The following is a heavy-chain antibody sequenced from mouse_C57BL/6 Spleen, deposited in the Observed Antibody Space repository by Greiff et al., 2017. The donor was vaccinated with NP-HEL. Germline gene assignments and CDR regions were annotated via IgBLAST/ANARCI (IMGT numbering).Heavy chain of an antibody. CDR2: IWRGGST. CDR1: GFSLTSYG. V-gene: IGHV2-5*01. CDR3: AKNHITTVVEVYAMDD. Sequence: QVQLQQSGPGLVQPSQSLSITCTVSGFSLTSYGVHWVRQSPGKGLEWLGVIWRGGSTDENAAFMSRLSITKDNSKSQAFFKMNSLQANDTAIYCCAKNHITTVVEVYAMDDGGQGTTVTVAS. D-gene: IGHD1-1*01. J-gene: IGHJ4*01.